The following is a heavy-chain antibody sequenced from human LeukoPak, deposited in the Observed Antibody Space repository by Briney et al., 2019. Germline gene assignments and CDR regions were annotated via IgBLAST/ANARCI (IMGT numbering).Heavy chain of an antibody. CDR1: GYTFTDNY. CDR2: INPLSGGP. D-gene: IGHD3-3*01. Sequence: ASVKVSCKASGYTFTDNYIHWVRQAPGQGLEWMGWINPLSGGPMYAQKFQGRVTMTRDTSLSTAYIELNGLKSDDTAIYYCAREGIKIFGGWAPFDPWGQGTLVTVSA. V-gene: IGHV1-2*02. J-gene: IGHJ5*02. CDR3: AREGIKIFGGWAPFDP.